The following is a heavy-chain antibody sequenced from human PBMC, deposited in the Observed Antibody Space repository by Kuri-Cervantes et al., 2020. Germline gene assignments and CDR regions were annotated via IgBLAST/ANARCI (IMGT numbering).Heavy chain of an antibody. CDR1: GYTFTSYA. Sequence: ASVKVSCKASGYTFTSYALHWVRQAPGQRLEWMGWINTNTGNPTYAQGFTGRFVFSLDTSVSTAYLQISSLKAEDTAVYYCARVGFTMVRGVDLGYWGQGTLVTVSS. CDR3: ARVGFTMVRGVDLGY. D-gene: IGHD3-10*01. CDR2: INTNTGNP. V-gene: IGHV7-4-1*02. J-gene: IGHJ4*02.